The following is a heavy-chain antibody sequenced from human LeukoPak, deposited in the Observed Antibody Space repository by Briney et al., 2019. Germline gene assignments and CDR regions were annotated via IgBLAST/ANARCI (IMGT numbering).Heavy chain of an antibody. Sequence: GGSLRLSCAASGFTFSSYGMHWVRQAPGEGLEWVAVIWYDGSNKYYADSVKGRFTISRDNSKNTLYLQMNSLRAEDTAVYYCARSYSSNWYYFDYWGQGTLVTVSS. CDR3: ARSYSSNWYYFDY. D-gene: IGHD6-13*01. CDR1: GFTFSSYG. CDR2: IWYDGSNK. J-gene: IGHJ4*02. V-gene: IGHV3-33*01.